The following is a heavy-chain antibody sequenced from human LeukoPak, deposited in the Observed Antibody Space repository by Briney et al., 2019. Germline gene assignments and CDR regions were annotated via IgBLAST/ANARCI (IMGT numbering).Heavy chain of an antibody. D-gene: IGHD2-15*01. V-gene: IGHV3-30*18. CDR3: AKGVVAATNAAYYGMDV. J-gene: IGHJ6*02. Sequence: GRSLRLSCAASGFTFSNYGMHWVRQAPGKGLEWVAVISYDKSDKYYADSVKGRFTISRDDSKNTLYLQMNSLRPEDTAVYYCAKGVVAATNAAYYGMDVWGQGTTVTVSS. CDR1: GFTFSNYG. CDR2: ISYDKSDK.